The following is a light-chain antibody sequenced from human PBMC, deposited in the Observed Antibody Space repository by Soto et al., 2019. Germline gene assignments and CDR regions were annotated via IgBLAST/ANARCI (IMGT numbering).Light chain of an antibody. CDR2: ESK. V-gene: IGLV1-51*02. CDR1: SSNIGNYD. J-gene: IGLJ3*02. Sequence: QSVLTQPPSVSAAPGQKVTISCSGRSSNIGNYDVSWYQQLPGTAPKLLIYESKRRPSGIPARFSGSRSGTSATLAITGLQTGDEADYYCGTWDSSLNAGVFGGGTKLTVL. CDR3: GTWDSSLNAGV.